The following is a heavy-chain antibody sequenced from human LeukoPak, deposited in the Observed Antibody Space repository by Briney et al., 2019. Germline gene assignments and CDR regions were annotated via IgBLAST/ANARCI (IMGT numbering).Heavy chain of an antibody. CDR1: GFTFSDYW. CDR3: AKDIQLST. V-gene: IGHV3-74*01. CDR2: INTDMSST. J-gene: IGHJ3*01. D-gene: IGHD5-24*01. Sequence: PGGSLRLSCAASGFTFSDYWMHSVRQAPGKGLVWVSRINTDMSSTIYTDSVKGRFTISRDNAKNTLSLQMNSLRVEDTAIYYCAKDIQLSTWGLGTMVTVSS.